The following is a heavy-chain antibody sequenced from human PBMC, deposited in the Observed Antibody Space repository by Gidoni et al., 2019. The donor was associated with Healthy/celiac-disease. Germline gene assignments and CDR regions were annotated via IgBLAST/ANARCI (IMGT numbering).Heavy chain of an antibody. V-gene: IGHV4-61*01. J-gene: IGHJ6*03. D-gene: IGHD6-6*01. CDR3: ARAPGKVGIYSSPSPYYYYMDV. Sequence: QVQLQESGPGLVKPSETLSLTCTVSGGSVRSGSYYLSWIRQPPGKGLEWIGYIYYSGSTNYNPSLKSRVTISVDTSKNQFSLKLSSVTAADTAVYYCARAPGKVGIYSSPSPYYYYMDVWGKGTTVTVSS. CDR2: IYYSGST. CDR1: GGSVRSGSYY.